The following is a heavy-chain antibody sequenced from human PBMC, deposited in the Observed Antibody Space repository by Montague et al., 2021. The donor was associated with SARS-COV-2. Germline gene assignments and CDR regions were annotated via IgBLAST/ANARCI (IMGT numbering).Heavy chain of an antibody. D-gene: IGHD3-10*01. CDR1: SGSIISSGYY. CDR3: ARGMIRGVTTPFDY. CDR2: IYYSGTT. Sequence: SETLSLTCSVSSGSIISSGYYWGWIRQPPGKELEWIGNIYYSGTTYYNPSLQSRGTISVDTSKNHLSLRLSSVTAADTAVYFCARGMIRGVTTPFDYWGQGGQVTVPS. V-gene: IGHV4-39*02. J-gene: IGHJ4*02.